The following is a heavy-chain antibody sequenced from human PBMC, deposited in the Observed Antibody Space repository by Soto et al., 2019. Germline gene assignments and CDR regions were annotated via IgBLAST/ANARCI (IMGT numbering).Heavy chain of an antibody. Sequence: EVHLVESGGGLVQPGGSLRLSCSASGFMFSIYSMHWVRQAPGKGLEYVGAVISNGAGTYYADSVKGRFTVSRDNSKNTVYLQMSSLRPEDTAVYYCVNSAAEFYFEHWGRGVPVTVSS. J-gene: IGHJ4*02. CDR2: VISNGAGT. CDR3: VNSAAEFYFEH. D-gene: IGHD3-10*01. V-gene: IGHV3-64D*06. CDR1: GFMFSIYS.